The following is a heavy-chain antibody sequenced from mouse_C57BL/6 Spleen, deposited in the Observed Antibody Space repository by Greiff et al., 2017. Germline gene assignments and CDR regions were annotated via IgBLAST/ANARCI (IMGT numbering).Heavy chain of an antibody. CDR3: AREGGWYFDV. J-gene: IGHJ1*03. CDR1: GYAFTNYL. CDR2: INPGSGGT. V-gene: IGHV1-54*01. Sequence: VKLMESGAELVRPGTSVKVSCKASGYAFTNYLIEWVKQRPGQGLEWIGVINPGSGGTNYNEKFKGKATLTADKSSSTAYMQLSSLTSEDSAVYFCAREGGWYFDVWGTGTTVTVSS.